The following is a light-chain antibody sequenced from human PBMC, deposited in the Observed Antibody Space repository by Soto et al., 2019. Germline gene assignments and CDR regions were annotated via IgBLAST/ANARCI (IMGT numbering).Light chain of an antibody. CDR1: QSVSSTY. J-gene: IGKJ1*01. V-gene: IGKV3-20*01. CDR3: QQYGRSPRT. Sequence: EIVLTQSPGTLSLSPGERATLSCRASQSVSSTYLAWYQQKPGQAPRLLIYSASSRATGIPDRFRGSGSATDFTLTISRLEAEDFAVYYCQQYGRSPRTFGQGTKVEIK. CDR2: SAS.